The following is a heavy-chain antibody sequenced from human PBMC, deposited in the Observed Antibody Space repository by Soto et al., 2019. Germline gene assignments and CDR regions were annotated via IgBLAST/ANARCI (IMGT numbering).Heavy chain of an antibody. Sequence: GASVKVSCKASGYTFTSYGISWVPHAPGQGLEWMGWISAYNGNTHYAQKLQGRVTMTTDTSTSTAYMELRSMRSDDTAVYYCARVGLRYFDWLLGDEYWGQGXLVTVSS. V-gene: IGHV1-18*01. D-gene: IGHD3-9*01. J-gene: IGHJ4*02. CDR3: ARVGLRYFDWLLGDEY. CDR1: GYTFTSYG. CDR2: ISAYNGNT.